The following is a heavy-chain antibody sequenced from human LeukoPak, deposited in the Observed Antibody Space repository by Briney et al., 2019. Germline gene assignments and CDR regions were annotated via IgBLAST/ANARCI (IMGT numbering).Heavy chain of an antibody. D-gene: IGHD6-6*01. CDR2: ISSNGGST. J-gene: IGHJ4*02. V-gene: IGHV3-64*01. CDR3: AREGSSSPDPFDY. CDR1: GFTFSSYA. Sequence: GGSLRLSCAASGFTFSSYAMHWVRQAPGKGLEYVSAISSNGGSTFYANSVKGRFTISRDNSKNTLYLQMGSLRGEDMAVYYCAREGSSSPDPFDYWGQGTLVTVSS.